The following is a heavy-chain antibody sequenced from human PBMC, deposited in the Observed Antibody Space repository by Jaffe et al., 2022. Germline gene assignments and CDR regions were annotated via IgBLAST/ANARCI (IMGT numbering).Heavy chain of an antibody. D-gene: IGHD3-10*01. CDR3: ARSHYYGSGSYWDY. CDR1: GFTFSSYS. Sequence: EVQLVESGGGLVQPGGSLRLSCAASGFTFSSYSMNWVRQAPGKGLEWVSYISSSSSTIYYADSVKGRFTISRDNAKNSLYLQMNSLRAEDTAVYYCARSHYYGSGSYWDYWGQGTLVTVSS. CDR2: ISSSSSTI. V-gene: IGHV3-48*01. J-gene: IGHJ4*02.